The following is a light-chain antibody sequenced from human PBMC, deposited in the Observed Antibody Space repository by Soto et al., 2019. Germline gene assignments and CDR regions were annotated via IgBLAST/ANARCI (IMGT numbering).Light chain of an antibody. V-gene: IGLV1-47*02. CDR2: SNT. CDR1: SSNIATNY. Sequence: QSVLSQPPSVSGTPRQGVTISCSGGSSNIATNYVYWYQLLPGTAPNLVIFSNTIRPPRVPDRFSGSKSGTSASLVISGLRSEDEADYFCASWDDSLFGWVFGGGTKLTVL. J-gene: IGLJ3*02. CDR3: ASWDDSLFGWV.